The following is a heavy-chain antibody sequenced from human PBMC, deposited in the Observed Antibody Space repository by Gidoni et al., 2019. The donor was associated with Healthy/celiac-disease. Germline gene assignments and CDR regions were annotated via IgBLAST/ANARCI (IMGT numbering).Heavy chain of an antibody. CDR2: IRSKANSYAT. V-gene: IGHV3-73*02. D-gene: IGHD4-4*01. J-gene: IGHJ4*02. CDR1: GFTFSGSA. Sequence: EVQLVESGGGLVQPGGSLKLSCAASGFTFSGSAMHWVRQASGKGLEWVGRIRSKANSYATAYAASVKGRFTISRDDSKNTAYLQMNSLKTEDTAVYYCTRQAGGAADDYSNYEAHYWGQGTLVTVSS. CDR3: TRQAGGAADDYSNYEAHY.